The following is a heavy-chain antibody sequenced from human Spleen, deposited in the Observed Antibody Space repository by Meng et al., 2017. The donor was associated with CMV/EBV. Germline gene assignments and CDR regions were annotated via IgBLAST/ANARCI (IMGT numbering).Heavy chain of an antibody. J-gene: IGHJ4*01. Sequence: GGSLRLSCAASGFTFSSYAMHWVRQAPGKGLEWVTVISDDGSNKYYADSVKGRFTISRDNSKNTLYLQMNSLRAEDTAIYYCASSMILDYWGHGALVTVSS. CDR1: GFTFSSYA. CDR2: ISDDGSNK. D-gene: IGHD3-16*01. CDR3: ASSMILDY. V-gene: IGHV3-30*14.